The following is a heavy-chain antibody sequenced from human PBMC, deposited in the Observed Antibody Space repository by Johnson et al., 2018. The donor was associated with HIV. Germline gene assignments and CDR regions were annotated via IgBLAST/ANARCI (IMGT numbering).Heavy chain of an antibody. V-gene: IGHV3-30*04. D-gene: IGHD4-17*01. CDR2: ISYDGSNK. CDR1: GFTFRRYA. J-gene: IGHJ3*02. Sequence: VQLVESGGGVVQPGRSLRLSCVASGFTFRRYAIHWVRQAPGKGLEWVAVISYDGSNKYYADSVKGRFTISRDNSKNTLYLQMNSLRAEDTAVYYCAKEYSSPYGDYDGDAFDIWGQGTMVTVSS. CDR3: AKEYSSPYGDYDGDAFDI.